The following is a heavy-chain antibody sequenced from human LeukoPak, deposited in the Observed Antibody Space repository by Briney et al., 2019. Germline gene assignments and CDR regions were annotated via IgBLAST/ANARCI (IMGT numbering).Heavy chain of an antibody. CDR1: GFTFSSYA. CDR2: ISGSGGST. J-gene: IGHJ4*02. CDR3: ARGSRSYSH. Sequence: PGGSLRPSFAASGFTFSSYAMSWVRQAPGKGLEGVSAISGSGGSTYYADSVKGRFTISRDNSTNTLYLQMNSLRAEDRAVYYCARGSRSYSHWGQGTLVTVSS. D-gene: IGHD1-26*01. V-gene: IGHV3-23*01.